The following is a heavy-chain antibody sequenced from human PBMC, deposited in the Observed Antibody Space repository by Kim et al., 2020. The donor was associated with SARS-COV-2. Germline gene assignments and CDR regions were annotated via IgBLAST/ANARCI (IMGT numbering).Heavy chain of an antibody. D-gene: IGHD2-8*01. CDR2: IWYDGSKK. V-gene: IGHV3-33*01. J-gene: IGHJ6*02. Sequence: GGSLRLSCAASGFSFSSYGMHWVRQAPGKGLEWVAVIWYDGSKKYYADSVKGRFTISRDNSKNTLYLQMDSLRAEDTALYYCARYLAWGMDVWGQGTTVTVSS. CDR1: GFSFSSYG. CDR3: ARYLAWGMDV.